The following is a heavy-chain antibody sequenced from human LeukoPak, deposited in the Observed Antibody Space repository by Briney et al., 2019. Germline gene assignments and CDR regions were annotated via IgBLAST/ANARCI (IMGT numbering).Heavy chain of an antibody. J-gene: IGHJ4*02. D-gene: IGHD1-26*01. CDR2: IKRKIDGGTI. CDR3: TKVSGTYLKKDY. V-gene: IGHV3-15*01. CDR1: GFNFTNAW. Sequence: GGSLRVSCAASGFNFTNAWMSWVRQATGKALECVGRIKRKIDGGTIEYSAPVKGRFTILRDDSKSTLYLQMNSLNTEDTAVYYCTKVSGTYLKKDYWGQGTLVTVSS.